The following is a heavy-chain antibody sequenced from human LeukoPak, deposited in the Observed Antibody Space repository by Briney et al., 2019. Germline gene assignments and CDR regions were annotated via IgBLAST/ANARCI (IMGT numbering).Heavy chain of an antibody. CDR3: ANGRSYYDILTGHTFDYCGMDV. V-gene: IGHV3-30*02. CDR2: IRYDGSNK. CDR1: GFTFSSYG. Sequence: GGSLRLSCAASGFTFSSYGMHWVRQAPGKGLEWVAFIRYDGSNKYYADSVKGRFTISRDNSKNTLYLQMNSLRAEDTAVYYCANGRSYYDILTGHTFDYCGMDVWGQGTTVTVSS. D-gene: IGHD3-9*01. J-gene: IGHJ6*02.